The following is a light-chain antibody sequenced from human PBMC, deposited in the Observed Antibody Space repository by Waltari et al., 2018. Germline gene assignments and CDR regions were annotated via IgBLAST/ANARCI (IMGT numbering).Light chain of an antibody. V-gene: IGLV3-1*01. Sequence: SYELTQPPSVSVSPGQTASITCSGDKLGDNYTCWYQQKPGQSPVQVIYEDSKRPSGIPERFSGSNSGNTATLTISGTQGMDEADYYCQAWDSSTPSYVFGTGTKVTVL. CDR2: EDS. CDR3: QAWDSSTPSYV. J-gene: IGLJ1*01. CDR1: KLGDNY.